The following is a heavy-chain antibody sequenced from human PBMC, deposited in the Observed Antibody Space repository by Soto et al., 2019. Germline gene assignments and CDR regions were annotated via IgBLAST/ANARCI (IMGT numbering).Heavy chain of an antibody. D-gene: IGHD6-6*01. CDR3: ARGYSSSSVPFDI. V-gene: IGHV3-7*01. J-gene: IGHJ3*02. CDR1: GFTFSSYW. Sequence: GGSLRLSCAASGFTFSSYWMSWVRQAPGKGLEWVANIKQDGSEKYYVDSVKGRFTISRDNAKNSLYLQMNSLRAEDTAVYYCARGYSSSSVPFDIWGQGTMVTVSS. CDR2: IKQDGSEK.